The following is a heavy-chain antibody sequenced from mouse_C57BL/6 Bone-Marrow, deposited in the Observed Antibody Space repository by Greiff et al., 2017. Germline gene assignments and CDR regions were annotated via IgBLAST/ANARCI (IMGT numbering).Heavy chain of an antibody. J-gene: IGHJ3*01. CDR3: GEICDYSSWFAY. Sequence: QVQLQQPGAELVKPGASVKLSCKASGYTFTSYWMHWVKQRPGQGLEWIGMIHPNSGSTNYNEKFKSKTTLTVDKSSSTAYMQLSSLTSEDSAVYYCGEICDYSSWFAYWGQGTLVTVYA. CDR2: IHPNSGST. CDR1: GYTFTSYW. D-gene: IGHD2-4*01. V-gene: IGHV1-64*01.